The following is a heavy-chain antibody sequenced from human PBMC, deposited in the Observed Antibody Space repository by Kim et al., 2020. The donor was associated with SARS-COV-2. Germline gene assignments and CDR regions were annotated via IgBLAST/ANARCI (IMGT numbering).Heavy chain of an antibody. D-gene: IGHD3-22*01. V-gene: IGHV6-1*01. CDR3: AREAQRITMIVFDY. Sequence: AVSVKSRITINPDTYKNQFSLQLNSVTPEDTAVYYCAREAQRITMIVFDYWGQGTLVTVSS. J-gene: IGHJ4*02.